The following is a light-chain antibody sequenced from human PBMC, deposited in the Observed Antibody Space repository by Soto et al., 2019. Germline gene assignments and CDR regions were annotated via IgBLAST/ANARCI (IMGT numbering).Light chain of an antibody. CDR1: QSVSSN. CDR3: QQYNNWPPWT. J-gene: IGKJ1*01. V-gene: IGKV3-15*01. CDR2: GAS. Sequence: EIVMTQSPVTLSVSPGERVTLSCRASQSVSSNLAWYQQKPGQAPRLLIYGASTRATGIPARFSGSGSGTEFTLTISSLQSEDVAVYYCQQYNNWPPWTFGQGTKVEIK.